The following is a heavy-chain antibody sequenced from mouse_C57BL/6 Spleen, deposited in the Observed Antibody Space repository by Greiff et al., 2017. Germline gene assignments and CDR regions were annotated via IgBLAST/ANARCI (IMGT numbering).Heavy chain of an antibody. V-gene: IGHV1-64*01. CDR2: IHPNSGST. Sequence: QVQLQQPGAELVKPGASVKLSCKASGYTFTSYWMHWVKQRPGQGLEWIGMIHPNSGSTNYNEKFKSKDTLAVDKSSSTAYMQLSSLTSEDSAVYYCARSGDGYFAVWGKGTLVTVSA. CDR3: ARSGDGYFAV. D-gene: IGHD2-3*01. J-gene: IGHJ3*01. CDR1: GYTFTSYW.